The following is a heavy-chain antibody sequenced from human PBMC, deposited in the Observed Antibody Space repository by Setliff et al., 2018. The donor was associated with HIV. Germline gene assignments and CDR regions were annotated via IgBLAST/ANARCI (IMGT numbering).Heavy chain of an antibody. CDR2: MNPNSGNT. Sequence: SVKVSCKASGYTFTSYDINWVRQATGQGLEWMGWMNPNSGNTGYAQKFQGRVTMTRNTSISTAYMELSSLRSEDTAVYYCARTVTYYYDSSGYPWYYYGMDVWGQGTTVTVSS. J-gene: IGHJ6*02. CDR3: ARTVTYYYDSSGYPWYYYGMDV. V-gene: IGHV1-8*02. CDR1: GYTFTSYD. D-gene: IGHD3-22*01.